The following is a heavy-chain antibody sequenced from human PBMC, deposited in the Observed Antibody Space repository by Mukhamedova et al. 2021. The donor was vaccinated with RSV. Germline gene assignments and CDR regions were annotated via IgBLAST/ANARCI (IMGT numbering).Heavy chain of an antibody. D-gene: IGHD6-19*01. CDR3: ARSSSDIDY. V-gene: IGHV6-1*01. Sequence: SPSRGLEWLGRTYYRSKWSNDYAASVKSRIIIKADTSKNQFSLQLNSVTPEDTAVYFCARSSSDIDYWGQGTLVAVSS. CDR2: TYYRSKWSN. J-gene: IGHJ4*02.